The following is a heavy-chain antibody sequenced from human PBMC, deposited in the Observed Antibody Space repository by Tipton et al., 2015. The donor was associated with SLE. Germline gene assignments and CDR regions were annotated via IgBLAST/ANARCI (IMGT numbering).Heavy chain of an antibody. CDR2: LYYSGTT. V-gene: IGHV4-39*01. CDR3: ASTIYDFWTT. CDR1: GVSIRSKTYY. J-gene: IGHJ4*02. Sequence: LRLSCTVSGVSIRSKTYYWGWIRQPPGKGLEWIGSLYYSGTTYYNPSLESRVTMSLETSKSQFSLRLTSVTAADTAVYYCASTIYDFWTTWGQGTLVTVSS. D-gene: IGHD3-3*01.